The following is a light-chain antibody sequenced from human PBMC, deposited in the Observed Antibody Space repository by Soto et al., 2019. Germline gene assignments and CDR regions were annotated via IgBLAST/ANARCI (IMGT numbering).Light chain of an antibody. V-gene: IGKV1-6*01. CDR3: LQDYNFPWT. CDR2: AAS. Sequence: IQMTQSPSSLSASVRDRITITCRASQGISSYLGWYQQKPGKAPKLLIYAASTLQTGVPSRFSGSGSGTDFTLTISSLQPEDFATYYCLQDYNFPWTFGQGTKVDIK. J-gene: IGKJ1*01. CDR1: QGISSY.